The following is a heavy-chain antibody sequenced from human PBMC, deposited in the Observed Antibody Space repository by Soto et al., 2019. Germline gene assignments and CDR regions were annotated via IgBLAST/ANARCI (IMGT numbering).Heavy chain of an antibody. CDR2: IKSKTDGGTT. CDR1: GFTFSNAW. Sequence: GGSLRLSCAASGFTFSNAWMSWVRQAPGKGLEWVGRIKSKTDGGTTDYAAPVKGRFTISRDDSKNTLYLQMNSLKTEDTAVYYCTTTGPHIAARPGYYYGMDVWGQGTTVTVSS. V-gene: IGHV3-15*01. D-gene: IGHD6-6*01. CDR3: TTTGPHIAARPGYYYGMDV. J-gene: IGHJ6*02.